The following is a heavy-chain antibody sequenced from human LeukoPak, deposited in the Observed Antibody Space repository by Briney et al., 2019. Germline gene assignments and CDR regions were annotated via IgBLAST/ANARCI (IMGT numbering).Heavy chain of an antibody. D-gene: IGHD2-15*01. CDR3: AREFLGYCSGGSCYSENWFDP. CDR2: LIPIFGTA. Sequence: SVKVSCKASGGTFSGYAISWVRQAPGQGLEWMGGLIPIFGTANYAQKFQGRVTITTDESTSTAYMELSSLRSEDTAVYYCAREFLGYCSGGSCYSENWFDPWGQGTLVTVSS. V-gene: IGHV1-69*05. CDR1: GGTFSGYA. J-gene: IGHJ5*02.